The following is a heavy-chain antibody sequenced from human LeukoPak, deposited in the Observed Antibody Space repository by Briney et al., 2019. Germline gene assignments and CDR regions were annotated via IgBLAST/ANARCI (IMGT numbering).Heavy chain of an antibody. Sequence: SETLCLTCAVYGGSFSGYYWSWIRQPPGKGLEWIGEINHSGSTNYNPSLKSRVTISVDTSKNQFSLKLSSVTAADTAVYYCARGTATPYYYYYGMDVWGQGTTVTVSS. J-gene: IGHJ6*02. CDR3: ARGTATPYYYYYGMDV. CDR2: INHSGST. V-gene: IGHV4-34*01. D-gene: IGHD5-24*01. CDR1: GGSFSGYY.